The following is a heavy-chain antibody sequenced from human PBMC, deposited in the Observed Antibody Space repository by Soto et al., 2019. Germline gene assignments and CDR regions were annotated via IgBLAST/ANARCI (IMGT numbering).Heavy chain of an antibody. CDR1: GFTFSSYA. J-gene: IGHJ6*02. Sequence: EVQLLESGGGLVQPGGSLRLSCAASGFTFSSYAMSWVRQAPGKGLEWVSAISGSGGSTYYADSVKGRFTISRDNSKNTLYLQMNSLRAEDTAVYYCAKDPDDSSDTSYYYYGMDVWGQGTTVIVSS. V-gene: IGHV3-23*01. D-gene: IGHD6-19*01. CDR2: ISGSGGST. CDR3: AKDPDDSSDTSYYYYGMDV.